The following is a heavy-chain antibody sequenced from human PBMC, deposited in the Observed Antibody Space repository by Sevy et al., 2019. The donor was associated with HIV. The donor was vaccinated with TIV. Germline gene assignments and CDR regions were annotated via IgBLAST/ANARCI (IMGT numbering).Heavy chain of an antibody. CDR1: GFRFSSYE. D-gene: IGHD2-8*02. V-gene: IGHV3-48*03. CDR3: AKDLVVLVGDAFDI. Sequence: GGSLRLSCAASGFRFSSYEMNWVRQAPGKGLEWVASISNSGTNIYYSDSVRGRFTISRDTAKNSLYLQMNSLRAEDTAVYYCAKDLVVLVGDAFDIWGQGTMVTVSS. CDR2: ISNSGTNI. J-gene: IGHJ3*02.